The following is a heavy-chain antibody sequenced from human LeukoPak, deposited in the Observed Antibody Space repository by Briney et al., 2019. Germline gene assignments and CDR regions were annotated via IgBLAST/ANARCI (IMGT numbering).Heavy chain of an antibody. Sequence: PGGSLRLSCAASGFTVSPIYMSWVRQAPGKGLEWVSVIYIGAGSYYADSVRGRFTISRDSSKDTLYLRLNSLRAEDTAVYYCASTTMVRGALYWSWGQGTLVTVSS. V-gene: IGHV3-53*01. D-gene: IGHD3-10*01. CDR1: GFTVSPIY. CDR2: IYIGAGS. J-gene: IGHJ5*02. CDR3: ASTTMVRGALYWS.